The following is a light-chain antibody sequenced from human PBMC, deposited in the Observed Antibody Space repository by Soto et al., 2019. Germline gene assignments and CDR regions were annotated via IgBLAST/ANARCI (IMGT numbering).Light chain of an antibody. CDR3: SSYASSNTQV. V-gene: IGLV2-14*01. CDR2: DVS. CDR1: SSDVGGYNY. Sequence: QSVLTQLASVSGSPGQSITVSCIGTSSDVGGYNYVSWYQQHPGKAPKLMIHDVSDRPSGVSNRFSGSKSGNTASLTISGLQAEDEAYYYCSSYASSNTQVFGGGTKLTVL. J-gene: IGLJ2*01.